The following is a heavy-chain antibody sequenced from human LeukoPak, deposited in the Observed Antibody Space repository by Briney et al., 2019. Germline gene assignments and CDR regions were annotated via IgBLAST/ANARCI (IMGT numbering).Heavy chain of an antibody. J-gene: IGHJ4*02. Sequence: GGSLRLSCAASGFTFSSYSMNWVRQAPGKGLEWVSSISSSSSYIYYADSVKGRFTISRDNAKNSLYLQMNSLRAEDTAVYYCAREGSGYSSSSGFDYWGQGTLVTVSS. V-gene: IGHV3-21*01. CDR1: GFTFSSYS. CDR3: AREGSGYSSSSGFDY. D-gene: IGHD6-13*01. CDR2: ISSSSSYI.